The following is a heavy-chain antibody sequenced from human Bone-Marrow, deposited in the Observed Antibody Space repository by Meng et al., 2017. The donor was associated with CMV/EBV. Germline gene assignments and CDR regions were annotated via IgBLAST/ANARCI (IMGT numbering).Heavy chain of an antibody. Sequence: GGSTRLSCAASGFPFSYYAIEWVRQAPGKGLKWVAYISFDGSKKYYADAVKGRFTISRDNSKNTVYLQVSSLRADDTAVYYCARGWMTNFYDSGGQKMDYWGQGTLVTVSS. J-gene: IGHJ4*02. CDR2: ISFDGSKK. CDR1: GFPFSYYA. CDR3: ARGWMTNFYDSGGQKMDY. D-gene: IGHD3-22*01. V-gene: IGHV3-30-3*01.